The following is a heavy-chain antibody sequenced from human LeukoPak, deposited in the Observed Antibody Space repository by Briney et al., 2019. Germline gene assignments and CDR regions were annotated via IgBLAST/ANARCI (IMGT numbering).Heavy chain of an antibody. CDR1: GGSISSGSYY. Sequence: SQTLSLTCTVSGGSISSGSYYWSWIRQPAGKGLEWIGRIYTSGSTNYNPSLKSRVTISVDTSKNQFSLKLSSVTAADTAVYYCARLYSSSSQYYYYYYMDVWGKGTTVTVSS. D-gene: IGHD6-6*01. CDR3: ARLYSSSSQYYYYYYMDV. V-gene: IGHV4-61*02. CDR2: IYTSGST. J-gene: IGHJ6*03.